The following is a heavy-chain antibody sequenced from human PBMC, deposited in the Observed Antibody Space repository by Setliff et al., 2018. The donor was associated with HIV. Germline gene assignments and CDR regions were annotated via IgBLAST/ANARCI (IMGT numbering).Heavy chain of an antibody. V-gene: IGHV4-4*09. CDR1: GASISSYY. D-gene: IGHD6-19*01. J-gene: IGHJ4*02. Sequence: PSETLSLTCSVSGASISSYYWSWIRQPPGKGPEWIGHIYTNGYTNYNPSLKSRVTISVDTSKNQFSLKLTSVTAADMGVYYCARGRKKTLAVSGTRYFDFWGQGTLVTVSS. CDR3: ARGRKKTLAVSGTRYFDF. CDR2: IYTNGYT.